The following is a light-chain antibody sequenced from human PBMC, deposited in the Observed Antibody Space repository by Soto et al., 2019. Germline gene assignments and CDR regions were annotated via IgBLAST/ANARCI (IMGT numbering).Light chain of an antibody. CDR1: QDISSY. Sequence: DIQLTQSPSFLSASVGDRVTITCRASQDISSYLAWYQQKPGKAPTLLIYAASTLQSGVPSRFSGSGSGTEFTLTISSLQPEDFATYYCQHLNTYPLTFGGGTKVEIK. V-gene: IGKV1-9*01. CDR3: QHLNTYPLT. J-gene: IGKJ4*01. CDR2: AAS.